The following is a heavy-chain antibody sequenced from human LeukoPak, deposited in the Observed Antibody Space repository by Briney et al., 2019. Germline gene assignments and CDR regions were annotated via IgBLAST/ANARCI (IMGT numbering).Heavy chain of an antibody. V-gene: IGHV1-18*01. D-gene: IGHD1-26*01. J-gene: IGHJ5*02. CDR3: ARDRRSGGWDNWFGP. CDR2: ISAYNGNT. Sequence: ASVKVSCKASGYTFTSYGISWVRQAPGQGLEWMGWISAYNGNTNYAQKLQGRVTMTTDTSTSTAYKELRSLRSDDTAVYYCARDRRSGGWDNWFGPWGQGTLVTVSS. CDR1: GYTFTSYG.